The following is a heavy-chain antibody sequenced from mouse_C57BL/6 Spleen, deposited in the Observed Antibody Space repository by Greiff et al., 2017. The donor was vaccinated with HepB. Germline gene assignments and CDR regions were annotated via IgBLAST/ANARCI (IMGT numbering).Heavy chain of an antibody. J-gene: IGHJ1*03. CDR1: GFTFSSYA. V-gene: IGHV5-9-1*02. D-gene: IGHD1-1*01. CDR2: ISSGGDYI. Sequence: EVQLVESGEGLVKPGGSLKLSCAASGFTFSSYAMSWVRQTPEKRLEWVAYISSGGDYIYYADTVKGRFTISRDNARNTLYLQMSSLKSEDTAMYYCTRGGTTVGATRWGYFDVWGTGTTVTVSS. CDR3: TRGGTTVGATRWGYFDV.